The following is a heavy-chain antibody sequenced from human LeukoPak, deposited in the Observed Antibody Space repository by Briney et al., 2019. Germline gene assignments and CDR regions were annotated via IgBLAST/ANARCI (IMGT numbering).Heavy chain of an antibody. CDR1: GYTFTGYY. CDR2: INPNSGGT. J-gene: IGHJ6*03. V-gene: IGHV1-2*02. CDR3: ARSGPAAAGTDYYYYMDV. Sequence: AASVKVSCKASGYTFTGYYMHWVRQAPGQGLEWMGWINPNSGGTNYAQKFQGRVTMTRDTSISTAYMKLSRLRSDDTAVYYCARSGPAAAGTDYYYYMDVWGKGTTVTVSS. D-gene: IGHD6-13*01.